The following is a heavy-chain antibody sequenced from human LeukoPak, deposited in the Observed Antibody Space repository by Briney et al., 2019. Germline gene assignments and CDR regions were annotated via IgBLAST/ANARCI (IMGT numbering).Heavy chain of an antibody. V-gene: IGHV2-5*01. CDR1: GLSLSTSGVG. CDR3: ARPIRRGYYDSSGYFDY. J-gene: IGHJ4*02. CDR2: LYRNDES. Sequence: SGPTLVHPTQTLTLTCTFSGLSLSTSGVGVGWIGQPPVKARECLALLYRNDESRYSPSLKSRLTITKDTSKNQVVLTMTNMDPVDTATYYCARPIRRGYYDSSGYFDYWGQGTLVTVSS. D-gene: IGHD3-22*01.